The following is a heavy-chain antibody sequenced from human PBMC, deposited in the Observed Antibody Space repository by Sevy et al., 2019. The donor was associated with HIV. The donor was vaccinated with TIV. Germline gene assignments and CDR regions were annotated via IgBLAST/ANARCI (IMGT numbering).Heavy chain of an antibody. V-gene: IGHV1-2*02. CDR3: ARVWNSDYYDSSGPNWFDP. D-gene: IGHD3-22*01. CDR1: GYTFTGYS. CDR2: INPNSGGT. Sequence: ASVKVSCKASGYTFTGYSMHWVRHAPGQGLEWMGWINPNSGGTNYAQKFQGRVTMTRDTSISTAYMELSRLRFDDTAVYYCARVWNSDYYDSSGPNWFDPWGQGTLVTVSS. J-gene: IGHJ5*02.